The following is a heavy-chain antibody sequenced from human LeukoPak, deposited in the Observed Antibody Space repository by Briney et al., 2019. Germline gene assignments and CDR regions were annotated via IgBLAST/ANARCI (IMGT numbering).Heavy chain of an antibody. CDR2: INPNSGGT. Sequence: LGASVKVSCKASGYTFTGYYMHWVRQAPGQGLEWMGWINPNSGGTNYAQKFQGRVTMTRDTSISTAYMELSRLRSDDRAVYSCARVKRPIAARTFDYWGQGTLVTVSS. CDR3: ARVKRPIAARTFDY. D-gene: IGHD6-6*01. J-gene: IGHJ4*02. V-gene: IGHV1-2*03. CDR1: GYTFTGYY.